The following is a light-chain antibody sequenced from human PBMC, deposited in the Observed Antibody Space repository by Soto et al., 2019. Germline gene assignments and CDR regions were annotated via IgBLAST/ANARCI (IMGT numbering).Light chain of an antibody. CDR1: RSVSSN. CDR3: QQYNNWPPLT. V-gene: IGKV3-15*01. J-gene: IGKJ4*01. CDR2: DAS. Sequence: EIVMTQSPATLSVSPGERASLSCRASRSVSSNLAWYQQKPGQAPRLLIYDASTRATGIPAWFSGSGSGTDFTLTISSLQSADFAVYYCQQYNNWPPLTFGGGTKVEIK.